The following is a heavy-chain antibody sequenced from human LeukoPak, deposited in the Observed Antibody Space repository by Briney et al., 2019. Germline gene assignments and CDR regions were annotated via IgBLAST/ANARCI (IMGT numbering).Heavy chain of an antibody. V-gene: IGHV3-11*01. J-gene: IGHJ4*02. D-gene: IGHD3-22*01. CDR2: ISSSGSTI. CDR3: ARDGPVVIGSEFDY. CDR1: GFTFSNAW. Sequence: GGSLRLSCAASGFTFSNAWMSWVRQAPGKGLEWVSYISSSGSTIYYADSVKGRFTISRDNAKNSLYLQMNSLRAEDTAVYYCARDGPVVIGSEFDYWGQGTLVTVSS.